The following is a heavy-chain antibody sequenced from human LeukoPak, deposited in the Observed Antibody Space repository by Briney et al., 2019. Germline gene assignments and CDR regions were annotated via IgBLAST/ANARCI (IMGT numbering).Heavy chain of an antibody. J-gene: IGHJ2*01. D-gene: IGHD2-2*01. CDR3: ASRSSSLNWYFDL. Sequence: GGSLRLSCAASGFTFSTYAMTWVRQAPGKGLEWVSGISGNGGNTYYADSVKGRFTISRDNSKETLYLQMNSLRAEDTAVYYCASRSSSLNWYFDLWGRGTLVTVSS. CDR1: GFTFSTYA. CDR2: ISGNGGNT. V-gene: IGHV3-23*01.